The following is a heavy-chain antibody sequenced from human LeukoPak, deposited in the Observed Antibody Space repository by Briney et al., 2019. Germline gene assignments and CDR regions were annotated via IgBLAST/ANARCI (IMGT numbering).Heavy chain of an antibody. D-gene: IGHD2-2*01. CDR3: ARPGFDSTNYYFDY. V-gene: IGHV1-46*01. J-gene: IGHJ4*02. Sequence: ASVKVSCKASGYIFTSYHIHWVRQAPGQGLEWMGIINPSGGSTNYAQKFQGRVTMTRDTSTSTAYMELSSLRSEDTAVYYCARPGFDSTNYYFDYWGQGTLVTVSS. CDR1: GYIFTSYH. CDR2: INPSGGST.